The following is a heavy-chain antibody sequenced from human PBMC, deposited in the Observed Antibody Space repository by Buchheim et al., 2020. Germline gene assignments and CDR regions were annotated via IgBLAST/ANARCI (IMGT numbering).Heavy chain of an antibody. V-gene: IGHV4-4*02. D-gene: IGHD3-3*01. CDR1: GGSISSSNW. CDR2: IYHSGST. CDR3: ARRNLRITIFGVVINTYGMDV. Sequence: QVQLQESGPGLVKPSGTLSLTCAVSGGSISSSNWWSWVRQPPGKGLEWIGEIYHSGSTNYNPSLKSRVTISVEKSKNQFSLKLSSVTAADTAVYYCARRNLRITIFGVVINTYGMDVWGQGTT. J-gene: IGHJ6*02.